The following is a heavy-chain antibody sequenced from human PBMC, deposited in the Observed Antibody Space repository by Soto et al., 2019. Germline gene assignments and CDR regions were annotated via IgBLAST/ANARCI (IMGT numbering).Heavy chain of an antibody. CDR2: INAGNGNT. V-gene: IGHV1-3*01. J-gene: IGHJ5*02. D-gene: IGHD2-21*01. CDR1: GYTFTSYA. CDR3: ARDASKVIGMDPNWFDP. Sequence: QVQLVQSGAEVKKPGASVKVSCKASGYTFTSYAMHWVRQAPGQRLEWMGWINAGNGNTKYSQKFQGRVTITRDTSGSTAYIELSSLRSEDTAVYYCARDASKVIGMDPNWFDPCGQGTLVTFSS.